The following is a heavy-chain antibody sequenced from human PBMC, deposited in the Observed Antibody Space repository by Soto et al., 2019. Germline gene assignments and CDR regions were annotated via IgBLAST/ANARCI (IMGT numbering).Heavy chain of an antibody. CDR1: GFTFSSYG. D-gene: IGHD3-22*01. CDR3: ARDTYYYDSSGYPRGQKDDY. J-gene: IGHJ4*02. V-gene: IGHV3-33*01. Sequence: GGSLRLSCAASGFTFSSYGMHWVRQAPGKGLEWVAVIWYDGSNKYYADSVKGRFTISRDNSKNTLYLQMNSLRAEDTAVYYCARDTYYYDSSGYPRGQKDDYWGQGTLVTVSS. CDR2: IWYDGSNK.